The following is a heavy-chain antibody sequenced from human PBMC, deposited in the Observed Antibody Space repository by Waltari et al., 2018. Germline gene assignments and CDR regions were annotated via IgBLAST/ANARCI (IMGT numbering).Heavy chain of an antibody. Sequence: QVQLQESGPGLVKPSQTLSLTCTVSGGSISSGSYYWSWIRQPAGKGLEWIGRIYTSGSTNYNPSLKSRVTISVDTSKNQFSLKLSSVTAADTAVYYCAREDCGGDCYLDYWGQGTLVTVSS. V-gene: IGHV4-61*02. D-gene: IGHD2-21*01. CDR1: GGSISSGSYY. CDR2: IYTSGST. CDR3: AREDCGGDCYLDY. J-gene: IGHJ4*02.